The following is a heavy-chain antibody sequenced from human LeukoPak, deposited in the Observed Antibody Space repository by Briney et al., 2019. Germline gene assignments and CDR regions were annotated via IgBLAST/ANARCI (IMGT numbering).Heavy chain of an antibody. D-gene: IGHD6-19*01. CDR1: GFTFSNYW. J-gene: IGHJ4*02. Sequence: GGSLRLSCAASGFTFSNYWMSWVRQAPGKGLEGVANIKEDGSEKYYVDSVKGRFTISRDNAKNSLYLRMNGLRAEDTAVYYCARAEQWLATVTWGQGTLVTVSS. CDR2: IKEDGSEK. CDR3: ARAEQWLATVT. V-gene: IGHV3-7*01.